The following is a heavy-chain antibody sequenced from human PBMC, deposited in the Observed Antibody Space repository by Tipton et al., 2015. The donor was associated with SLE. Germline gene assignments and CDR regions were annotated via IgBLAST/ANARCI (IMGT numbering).Heavy chain of an antibody. CDR3: AAGLDS. D-gene: IGHD6-13*01. CDR2: IYTSGST. J-gene: IGHJ4*02. Sequence: TLSLTCTVSGGSISSGSYYWSWIRQPAGKGLEWIGYIYTSGSTNYNPSLKSRVTISVDTSKKQFSLNLRSVTAADTAVYYCAAGLDSWGQGTLVTVPS. V-gene: IGHV4-61*09. CDR1: GGSISSGSYY.